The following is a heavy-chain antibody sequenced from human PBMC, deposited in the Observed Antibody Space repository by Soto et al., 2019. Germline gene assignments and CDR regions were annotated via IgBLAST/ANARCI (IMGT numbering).Heavy chain of an antibody. D-gene: IGHD6-19*01. V-gene: IGHV4-59*01. Sequence: SETLSLTCTVSGGSISSYYWSWIRQPPGKGLEWIGYIYYSGSTNYNPSLKSRVTIPVDTSKNQFSLKLSSVTAADTAVYYCARGYSSGWPAYNWFDPWGQGTLVTVSS. CDR1: GGSISSYY. CDR3: ARGYSSGWPAYNWFDP. CDR2: IYYSGST. J-gene: IGHJ5*02.